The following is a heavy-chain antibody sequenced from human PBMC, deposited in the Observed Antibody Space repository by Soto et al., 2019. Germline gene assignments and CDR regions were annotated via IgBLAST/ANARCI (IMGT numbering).Heavy chain of an antibody. Sequence: QLQLQESGPGLVKPSETLSLTCTVSGGSISSSSYYWGWIRQPPGKGLEWIGSIYYSGSTYYNPYRKRRVTRAGDPSKNPVTLKLRALTAADTAGYYWARHTPAMPIADHWGQGTLVTVSS. V-gene: IGHV4-39*01. J-gene: IGHJ4*02. CDR3: ARHTPAMPIADH. D-gene: IGHD2-15*01. CDR1: GGSISSSSYY. CDR2: IYYSGST.